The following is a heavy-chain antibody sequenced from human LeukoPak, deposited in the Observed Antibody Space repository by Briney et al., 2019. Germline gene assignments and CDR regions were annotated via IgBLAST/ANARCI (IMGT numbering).Heavy chain of an antibody. D-gene: IGHD2-15*01. Sequence: GGSLRLSCAASGFTFSNYAMNWVRQAPGKGLEWVSYISSGGTTIYYADSVKGRFSISRDNAKNSLYLQMNSLRAQDTAVYYCARLGWGNYFDYWGQGTLVTVSS. CDR2: ISSGGTTI. V-gene: IGHV3-48*03. CDR3: ARLGWGNYFDY. J-gene: IGHJ4*02. CDR1: GFTFSNYA.